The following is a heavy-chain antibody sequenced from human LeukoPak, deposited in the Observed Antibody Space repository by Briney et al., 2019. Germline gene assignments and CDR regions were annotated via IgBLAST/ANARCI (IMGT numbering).Heavy chain of an antibody. D-gene: IGHD4-17*01. CDR3: ARSTFGDYDNYMDV. CDR1: GDSISSDY. V-gene: IGHV4-59*01. Sequence: SETLSLTCAVSGDSISSDYWSWIRQPPGKGLEWIGYIYDSGITNYNPSLKSRVTISVDTSKYQISLRLSSVTAADTAVYYCARSTFGDYDNYMDVWGKGTTVTVSS. CDR2: IYDSGIT. J-gene: IGHJ6*03.